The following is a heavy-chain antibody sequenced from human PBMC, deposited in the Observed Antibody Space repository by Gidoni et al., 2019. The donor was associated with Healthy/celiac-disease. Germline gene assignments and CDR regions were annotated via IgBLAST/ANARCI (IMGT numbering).Heavy chain of an antibody. CDR1: GFTFSSYS. D-gene: IGHD3-16*01. CDR3: ARWLIGGDAFDI. Sequence: EVQLVEYGGGLVKPGGSLRLACAASGFTFSSYSMNWVLQAPGKGLEWFSSISSSSSYISYADSVKGRFTISRDNAKNSLYLQMNSLRAEDTAVYYCARWLIGGDAFDIWGQGTMVTVSS. V-gene: IGHV3-21*01. J-gene: IGHJ3*02. CDR2: ISSSSSYI.